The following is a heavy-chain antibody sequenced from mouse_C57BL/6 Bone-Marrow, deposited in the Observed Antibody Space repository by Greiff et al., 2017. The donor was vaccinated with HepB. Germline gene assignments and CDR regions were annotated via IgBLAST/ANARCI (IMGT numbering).Heavy chain of an antibody. Sequence: EVMLVESGGGLVQPGGSMKLSCVASGFTFSNYWMNWVRQSPEKGLEWVAQIRLKSDNYATHYAESVKGRFTISRDDYKIRVHLQMHNVRAEDTGIYYCKNPYGRPNFDYWGQGTTLTVSS. V-gene: IGHV6-3*01. CDR1: GFTFSNYW. CDR3: KNPYGRPNFDY. J-gene: IGHJ2*01. CDR2: IRLKSDNYAT. D-gene: IGHD1-1*01.